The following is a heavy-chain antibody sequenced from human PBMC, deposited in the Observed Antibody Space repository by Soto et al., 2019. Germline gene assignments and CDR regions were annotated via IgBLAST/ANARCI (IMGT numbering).Heavy chain of an antibody. CDR2: FDPEDGET. D-gene: IGHD6-6*01. V-gene: IGHV1-24*01. Sequence: GASVKVSCKVSGYTLTELSMHWVRQAPGKGLEWMGGFDPEDGETIYAQKFQSRVTMTEDTSTDTAYMELSSLRSEDTAVYYCATEEQLRRAFDIWGQGTMVTVSS. J-gene: IGHJ3*02. CDR1: GYTLTELS. CDR3: ATEEQLRRAFDI.